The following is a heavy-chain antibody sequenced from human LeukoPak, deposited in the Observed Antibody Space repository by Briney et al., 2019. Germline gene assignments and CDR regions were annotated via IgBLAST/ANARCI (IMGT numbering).Heavy chain of an antibody. V-gene: IGHV4-4*07. J-gene: IGHJ6*03. Sequence: SETLSLTCTVSGAFMGSNFWSWIRQPAGKGLEWIGRVSSTGNSYYNPSFQSRVSISADQSKNQFSLKLTSVDATDTAIYYCARGGGRAARLATFFHYRDAGGKGTTVIVPS. D-gene: IGHD6-6*01. CDR2: VSSTGNS. CDR3: ARGGGRAARLATFFHYRDA. CDR1: GAFMGSNF.